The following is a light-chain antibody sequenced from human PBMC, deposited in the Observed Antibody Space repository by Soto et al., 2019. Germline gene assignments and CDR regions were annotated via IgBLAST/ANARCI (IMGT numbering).Light chain of an antibody. J-gene: IGKJ2*01. V-gene: IGKV1-39*01. CDR3: HQSNGIPYP. CDR2: AAS. Sequence: DIQMTQSPSSLSAAVGDRVTITCRASQTISTYLNWYHQKPGKAPTLLIYAASSLQSGVPSRFTGSGSGTDFTLTISSLQPEDCATYYCHQSNGIPYPFGQGTKLEIK. CDR1: QTISTY.